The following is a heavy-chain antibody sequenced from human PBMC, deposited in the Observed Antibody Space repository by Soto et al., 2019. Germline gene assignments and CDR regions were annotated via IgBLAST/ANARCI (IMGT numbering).Heavy chain of an antibody. CDR1: GFTFSSYA. J-gene: IGHJ4*02. CDR2: ISYDGSNK. Sequence: GGSLRRSCAASGFTFSSYAMHWVRQAPGKGLEWVAVISYDGSNKYYADSLKGRFTISRDNSKNTLFLQMNSLRAEDTALYYCAKEAPLRPADYWGQGILVTVSS. V-gene: IGHV3-30-3*01. CDR3: AKEAPLRPADY.